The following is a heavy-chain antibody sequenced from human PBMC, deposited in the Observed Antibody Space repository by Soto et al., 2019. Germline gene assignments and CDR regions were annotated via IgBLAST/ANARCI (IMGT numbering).Heavy chain of an antibody. J-gene: IGHJ5*02. D-gene: IGHD3-16*02. CDR2: IYYSGST. CDR3: ARATKDYDYVWGSYRYVRWFDP. V-gene: IGHV4-31*03. Sequence: SETLSLTCTVSGGSISSGGYYWSWIRQHPGQGLEWIGYIYYSGSTYYNPSLKSRVTISVDTSKNQFSLKLSSVTAADTAVYYCARATKDYDYVWGSYRYVRWFDPWGQGTLVTVSS. CDR1: GGSISSGGYY.